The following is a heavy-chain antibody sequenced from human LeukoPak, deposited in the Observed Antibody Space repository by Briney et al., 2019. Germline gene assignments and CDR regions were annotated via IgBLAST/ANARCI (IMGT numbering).Heavy chain of an antibody. V-gene: IGHV3-23*01. Sequence: GGSLRLSCAASGFTFSTYGMSWVRQAPGKGLERVSVISDSGGSTNYADSVKGRFTISRDNSKNTLYLQMNSLRAEDTAVYYCATRDNKHLHYFDHWGQGTLVTVSS. CDR2: ISDSGGST. CDR1: GFTFSTYG. D-gene: IGHD1-1*01. CDR3: ATRDNKHLHYFDH. J-gene: IGHJ4*02.